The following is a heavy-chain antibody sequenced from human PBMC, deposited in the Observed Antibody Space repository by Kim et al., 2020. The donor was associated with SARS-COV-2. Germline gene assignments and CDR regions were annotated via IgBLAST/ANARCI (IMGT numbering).Heavy chain of an antibody. D-gene: IGHD1-26*01. CDR1: GFIVSNYS. V-gene: IGHV3-23*03. J-gene: IGHJ4*02. CDR3: AIDPPYPWDQTTVVRGD. CDR2: IYGGGNDT. Sequence: GGSLRLSCAASGFIVSNYSMHWVRQDPGKGLEWVSLIYGGGNDTYYADSVKGRFTISRDNSKNTMYLQMNSLRAEDTAVYYCAIDPPYPWDQTTVVRGDWGQGTLVSVSS.